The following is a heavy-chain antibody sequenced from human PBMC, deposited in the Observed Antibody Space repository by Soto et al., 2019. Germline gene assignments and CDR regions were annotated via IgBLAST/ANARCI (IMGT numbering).Heavy chain of an antibody. D-gene: IGHD3-10*01. J-gene: IGHJ6*03. CDR2: MNPNSGNT. Sequence: QVQLVQSGAEVKKPGASVKVSCKASGYTFTSYDINWVRQATGQGLEWMGWMNPNSGNTGYAQKFQGRVTMTRNTSIITAYMELSSLRSEDTAVYYCARGDGSGANYYYYSMDLWGKGTTVTVSS. CDR3: ARGDGSGANYYYYSMDL. V-gene: IGHV1-8*01. CDR1: GYTFTSYD.